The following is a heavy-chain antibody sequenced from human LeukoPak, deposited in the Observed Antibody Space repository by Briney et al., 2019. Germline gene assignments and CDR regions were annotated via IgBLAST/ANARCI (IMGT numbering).Heavy chain of an antibody. Sequence: GGSLRLSCAASGFTFSSFWMGWVRQAPGKGQEWVATIKQDGSEKYSVDSVKGRFTISRDNAKNSLYLQMNSLRAEDTAVYFCARDTSSAWYGLIDYWGQGSPVTVSS. J-gene: IGHJ4*02. D-gene: IGHD6-19*01. CDR3: ARDTSSAWYGLIDY. CDR1: GFTFSSFW. V-gene: IGHV3-7*01. CDR2: IKQDGSEK.